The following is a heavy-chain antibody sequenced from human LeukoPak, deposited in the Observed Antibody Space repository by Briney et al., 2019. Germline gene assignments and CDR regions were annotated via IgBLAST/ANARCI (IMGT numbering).Heavy chain of an antibody. D-gene: IGHD6-13*01. CDR3: ARSIGAAYFDN. CDR1: GFTFSSYS. V-gene: IGHV3-21*01. J-gene: IGHJ4*02. CDR2: ISSGSNDI. Sequence: GGSLRLSCAGSGFTFSSYSMNWVRQAPGKGLEWVSFISSGSNDIYYADSVKGRFTISRGNAKNSLYLEMNSLRAEDTAVYYCARSIGAAYFDNWGQGTLVTVSS.